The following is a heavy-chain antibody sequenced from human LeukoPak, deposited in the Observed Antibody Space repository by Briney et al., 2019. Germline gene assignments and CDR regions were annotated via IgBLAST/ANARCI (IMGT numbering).Heavy chain of an antibody. CDR3: ASHYGP. Sequence: PSETLSLTCTVSGGSISGSSYFWGWIRRPPGKGLEWIGSIYYSGSTYYNPSLKSRVTISVDTSKNQFSLKLSSVTAADTAVYYCASHYGPWGQGTLVTVSS. V-gene: IGHV4-39*01. CDR1: GGSISGSSYF. J-gene: IGHJ5*02. CDR2: IYYSGST. D-gene: IGHD3-16*01.